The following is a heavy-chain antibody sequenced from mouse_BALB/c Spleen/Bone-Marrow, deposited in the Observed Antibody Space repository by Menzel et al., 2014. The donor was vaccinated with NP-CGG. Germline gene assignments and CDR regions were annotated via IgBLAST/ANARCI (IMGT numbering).Heavy chain of an antibody. V-gene: IGHV1-82*01. D-gene: IGHD2-3*01. Sequence: QAQLQQSGPELVKPGASVKISCKASGYAFSISWMNWVKQRPGQGLEWIGRIYPGDGDTYYNGQFKGKATLTADKSSSTAYMQLSSLTSVDSAVYFCARSDGYRAMDYWGQGTSVTVSS. CDR1: GYAFSISW. J-gene: IGHJ4*01. CDR3: ARSDGYRAMDY. CDR2: IYPGDGDT.